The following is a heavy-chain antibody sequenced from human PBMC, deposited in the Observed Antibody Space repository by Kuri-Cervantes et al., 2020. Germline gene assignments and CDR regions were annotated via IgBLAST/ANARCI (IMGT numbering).Heavy chain of an antibody. V-gene: IGHV3-7*01. CDR1: GFTFRNYW. CDR2: INQDGSEI. CDR3: ARKGLDYFYYYMDV. Sequence: GESLKISCAASGFTFRNYWMSWVRQAPGKGLEWVANINQDGSEIHYVDSVKGRFTISRDNARNSLYLHMNSLRAEDTAVYYCARKGLDYFYYYMDVWGKGTTVTVSS. J-gene: IGHJ6*03.